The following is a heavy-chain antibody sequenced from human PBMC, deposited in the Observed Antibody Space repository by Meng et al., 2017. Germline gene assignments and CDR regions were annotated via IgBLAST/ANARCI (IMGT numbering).Heavy chain of an antibody. CDR2: ISGSDSST. V-gene: IGHV3-23*01. J-gene: IGHJ4*02. Sequence: GESLRLSCAASGVTFSSYAMTWVRQAPGKGLEWVSIISGSDSSTYYADSVKGRFTIYRDNSKNTLYLEMNSLRTEDTAVYYCAREPGYGDYGTRQFEYWGLGTLVTVSS. CDR3: AREPGYGDYGTRQFEY. D-gene: IGHD4-17*01. CDR1: GVTFSSYA.